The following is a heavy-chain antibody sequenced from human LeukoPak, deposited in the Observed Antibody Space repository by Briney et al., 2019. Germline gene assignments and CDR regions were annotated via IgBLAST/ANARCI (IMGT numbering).Heavy chain of an antibody. D-gene: IGHD2-2*01. Sequence: SETLSLTCAVYGGSFSGYYWSWIRQPPGKGLEWIGEINHSGSTNYNPSLKSRVTISVDTSKNQFSLKLSSVTAADTAVYYCARGWYQQTYYFDYWGQGTLVTVSS. CDR3: ARGWYQQTYYFDY. CDR2: INHSGST. J-gene: IGHJ4*02. V-gene: IGHV4-34*01. CDR1: GGSFSGYY.